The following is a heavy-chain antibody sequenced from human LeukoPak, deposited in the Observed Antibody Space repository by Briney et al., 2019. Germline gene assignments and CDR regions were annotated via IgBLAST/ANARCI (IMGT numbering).Heavy chain of an antibody. CDR3: ATHLAAGTDY. V-gene: IGHV3-21*01. CDR1: GFTFSSYS. CDR2: ISSSSSYI. J-gene: IGHJ4*02. D-gene: IGHD6-13*01. Sequence: GGSLRLSCAASGFTFSSYSMNWVRQAPGKGLEWVSSISSSSSYIYYADSVKGRFTISRDNAKNSLYLQMNSLRAEDTAVYYCATHLAAGTDYWGQGTLVTVSS.